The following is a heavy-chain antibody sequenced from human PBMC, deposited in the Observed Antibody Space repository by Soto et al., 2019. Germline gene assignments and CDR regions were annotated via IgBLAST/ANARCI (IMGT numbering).Heavy chain of an antibody. CDR2: IGTAGDT. V-gene: IGHV3-13*04. CDR3: ARSPPGGYHYYYGMDV. J-gene: IGHJ6*02. D-gene: IGHD3-22*01. Sequence: EVQLVESGGGLVQPGGSLRLSCAASGFTFSSYDMQWVRQATGKGLEWVSAIGTAGDTYYPGSVKGRFTISRENAKYSLYLQMNSLRAGDTAVYYCARSPPGGYHYYYGMDVWGQGTTVTVSS. CDR1: GFTFSSYD.